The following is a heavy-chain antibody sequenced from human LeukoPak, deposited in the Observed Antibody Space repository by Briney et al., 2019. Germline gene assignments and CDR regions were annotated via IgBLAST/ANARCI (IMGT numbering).Heavy chain of an antibody. CDR1: GYTFTAHY. D-gene: IGHD1-20*01. CDR2: INPNSGAT. CDR3: ARGLGLIGTTRGYLDY. Sequence: GASVKVSCKASGYTFTAHYMHWVRQAPGQGLEWMGWINPNSGATEYTQKFQGRVTMTRDTSSSTPYMELSRLTSDDTAVYYCARGLGLIGTTRGYLDYWGQGTLVTVSS. J-gene: IGHJ4*02. V-gene: IGHV1-2*02.